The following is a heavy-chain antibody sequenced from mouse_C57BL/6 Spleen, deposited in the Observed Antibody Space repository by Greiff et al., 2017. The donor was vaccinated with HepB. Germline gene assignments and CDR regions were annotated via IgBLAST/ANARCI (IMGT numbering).Heavy chain of an antibody. CDR1: GYTFTSYW. J-gene: IGHJ3*01. CDR3: ARRGYGSSLWFAY. CDR2: IDPSDSYT. Sequence: VQLQQSGAELVKPGASVKLSCKASGYTFTSYWMQWVKQRPGQGLEWIGEIDPSDSYTNYNQKFKGKATLTVDTSSSTAYMQLSSLTSEDSAVYYCARRGYGSSLWFAYWGQGTLVTVSA. D-gene: IGHD1-1*01. V-gene: IGHV1-50*01.